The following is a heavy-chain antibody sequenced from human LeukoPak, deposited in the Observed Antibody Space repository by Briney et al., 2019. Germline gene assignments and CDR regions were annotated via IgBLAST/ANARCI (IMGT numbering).Heavy chain of an antibody. CDR2: ISYDGSNK. V-gene: IGHV3-30*03. CDR1: GFTFSSYG. Sequence: GGSLRLSCAASGFTFSSYGMHWVRQAPGKGLEWVAVISYDGSNKYYADSVKGRFTISRDNPRNTLYLQMNSLRAEDTAVYYCATQHLAYCGGDCSIDYWGQGTLVTVSS. CDR3: ATQHLAYCGGDCSIDY. D-gene: IGHD2-21*02. J-gene: IGHJ4*02.